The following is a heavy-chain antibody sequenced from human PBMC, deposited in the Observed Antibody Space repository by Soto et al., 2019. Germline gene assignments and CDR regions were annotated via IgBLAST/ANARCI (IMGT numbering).Heavy chain of an antibody. V-gene: IGHV3-30*18. CDR1: GFTFSSYG. Sequence: QVQLVESGGGVVQPGRSLRLSCAASGFTFSSYGMHWVRQAPGKGLEWVAVISYDGSNKYYADSVKGRFTISRDNSKNTLYLQMNRLRAEDTAVYYCAKENGGSHAYFDCWGQGTLVTVSS. J-gene: IGHJ4*02. CDR3: AKENGGSHAYFDC. D-gene: IGHD1-26*01. CDR2: ISYDGSNK.